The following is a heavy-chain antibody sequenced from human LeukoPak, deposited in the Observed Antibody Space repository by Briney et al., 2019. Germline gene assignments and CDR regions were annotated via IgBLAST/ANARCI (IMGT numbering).Heavy chain of an antibody. V-gene: IGHV3-48*03. Sequence: GGSLRLSCAASGFTFSIYEMNWVRQRPGKGLEWVSYISSSGSTIYYVDSVKGRFTISRDNAKNSLYLQMNSLRVEDTAVYYCARYGYSGNWYNWGQGTLVTVSS. J-gene: IGHJ4*02. CDR3: ARYGYSGNWYN. D-gene: IGHD6-13*01. CDR2: ISSSGSTI. CDR1: GFTFSIYE.